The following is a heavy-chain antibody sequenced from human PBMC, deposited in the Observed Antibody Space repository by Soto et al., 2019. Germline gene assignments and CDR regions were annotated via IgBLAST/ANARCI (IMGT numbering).Heavy chain of an antibody. J-gene: IGHJ6*02. D-gene: IGHD5-18*01. CDR1: GGSISSGGYY. CDR3: ARQAGEDTAMDTDYYYYYGMDV. V-gene: IGHV4-31*03. CDR2: IYYSGST. Sequence: SETLSLTCTVSGGSISSGGYYWSWIRQHPGKGLEWIGYIYYSGSTYYNPSLKSRVTISVDTSKNQFSLKLSSVTAADTAVYYCARQAGEDTAMDTDYYYYYGMDVWGQGTTVTVSS.